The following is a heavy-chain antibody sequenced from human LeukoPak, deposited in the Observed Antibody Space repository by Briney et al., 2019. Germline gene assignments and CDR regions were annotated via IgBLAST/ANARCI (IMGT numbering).Heavy chain of an antibody. CDR2: IYSGGST. V-gene: IGHV3-53*01. CDR1: GFSFSDHH. J-gene: IGHJ3*02. D-gene: IGHD4-23*01. Sequence: PGGSLRLSCAASGFSFSDHHMSWVRQAPGKGLEWVSVIYSGGSTYYADSVKGRFTISRDNSKNTLYLQMNSLRAEDTAVYYCARDTRVVTGAFDIWGQGTMVTVSS. CDR3: ARDTRVVTGAFDI.